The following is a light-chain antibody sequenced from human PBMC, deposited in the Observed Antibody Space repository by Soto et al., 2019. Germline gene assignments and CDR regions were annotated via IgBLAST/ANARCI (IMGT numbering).Light chain of an antibody. V-gene: IGKV3-20*01. CDR2: GAS. J-gene: IGKJ1*01. CDR3: QQYGSSPRT. CDR1: QSVSSSY. Sequence: EIVFAQSPGTLSFSPGERSTLPFRSSQSVSSSYLAWYQQKPGQAPRLLIYGASSRATGIPDRFSGSGSGTDFTLTISRLEPEDFAVYYCQQYGSSPRTFGQGTKVDI.